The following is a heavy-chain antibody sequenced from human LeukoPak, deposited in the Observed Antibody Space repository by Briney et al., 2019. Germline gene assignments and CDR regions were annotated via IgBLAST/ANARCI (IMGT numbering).Heavy chain of an antibody. J-gene: IGHJ4*02. Sequence: PGGSLRLSCAASGFTFGSHAMSWVRQAPGKGLEWVSSISGSGGSTYYSDSVKGRFTISRDNSKNTLYLQMNSLRAEDTAVYYCAKLAARRDYWGQGTLVTVSS. V-gene: IGHV3-23*01. CDR2: ISGSGGST. CDR1: GFTFGSHA. D-gene: IGHD6-6*01. CDR3: AKLAARRDY.